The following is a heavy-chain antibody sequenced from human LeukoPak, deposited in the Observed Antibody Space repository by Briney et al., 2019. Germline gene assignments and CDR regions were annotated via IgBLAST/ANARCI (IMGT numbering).Heavy chain of an antibody. Sequence: PSETLSLTCTVSGGSISSGSYYWSWIRQPAGKGLEWIGHIYTSGSTNYNPSLKSRVTISVDTSKNQFSLKLSSVTAADTAVYYCASTAVTTNYYYYYMDVWGKGITVTVSS. D-gene: IGHD4-11*01. CDR3: ASTAVTTNYYYYYMDV. J-gene: IGHJ6*03. V-gene: IGHV4-61*09. CDR1: GGSISSGSYY. CDR2: IYTSGST.